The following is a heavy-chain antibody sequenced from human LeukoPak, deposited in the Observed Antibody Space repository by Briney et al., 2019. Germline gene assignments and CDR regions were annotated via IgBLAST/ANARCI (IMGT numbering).Heavy chain of an antibody. V-gene: IGHV3-48*01. D-gene: IGHD2-2*01. CDR1: GFTFSSYS. CDR2: ISSSSSTI. CDR3: ARDGAGYQLLCDF. J-gene: IGHJ4*02. Sequence: PGGSLRLSCAASGFTFSSYSMNWVRQAPGKGLEWVSYISSSSSTIYYADSVKGRFTISRDNAKNSLYLQMDTLRAGDTVVYYVARDGAGYQLLCDFWGEGTLVTVSS.